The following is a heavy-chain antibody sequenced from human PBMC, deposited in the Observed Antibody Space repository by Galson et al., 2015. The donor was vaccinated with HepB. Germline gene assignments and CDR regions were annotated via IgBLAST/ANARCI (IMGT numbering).Heavy chain of an antibody. CDR1: GFTFSNYW. D-gene: IGHD1-20*01. Sequence: SLRLSCAASGFTFSNYWMTWVRQAPGKGLEWVANIKQDGSEKDYVDSVKGRFTISRDNAKNSLYLQMNSLRADDTAVYYCARAHFISGTATPPYGMDVWGQGTTVTVSS. CDR3: ARAHFISGTATPPYGMDV. J-gene: IGHJ6*02. V-gene: IGHV3-7*01. CDR2: IKQDGSEK.